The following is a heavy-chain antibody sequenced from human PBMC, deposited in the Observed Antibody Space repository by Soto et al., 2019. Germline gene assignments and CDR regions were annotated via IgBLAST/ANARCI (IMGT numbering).Heavy chain of an antibody. CDR2: ISYDGSSK. CDR3: VKDGSSGWPYYYGMDV. V-gene: IGHV3-30*18. J-gene: IGHJ6*02. D-gene: IGHD6-19*01. CDR1: GFTFSSYG. Sequence: QVQLVESGGGVVQPGRSLRLSCAASGFTFSSYGMHWVRQAPGKGLEWVAVISYDGSSKYYADSLKGRFTVSRDNSKNTLYLQMSSLRAEDTAVYYCVKDGSSGWPYYYGMDVWGQGTTVTVSS.